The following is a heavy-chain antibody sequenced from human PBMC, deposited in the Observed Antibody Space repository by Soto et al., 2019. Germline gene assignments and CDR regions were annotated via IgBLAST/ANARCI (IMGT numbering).Heavy chain of an antibody. CDR3: ARLGPLPDDGFVI. CDR1: GGSISSYY. V-gene: IGHV4-59*08. CDR2: IYYSGST. Sequence: SETLSLTCTVSGGSISSYYWSWIRQPPGKGLEWIGYIYYSGSTNYNPSLKSRVTISVDTSKNQFSLKLSSVTAADTAVYYCARLGPLPDDGFVIWGQGTMVTVSS. J-gene: IGHJ3*02.